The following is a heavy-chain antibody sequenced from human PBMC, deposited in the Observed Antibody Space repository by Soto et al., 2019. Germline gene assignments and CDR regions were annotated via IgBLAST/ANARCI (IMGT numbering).Heavy chain of an antibody. CDR1: GDTFTSYA. CDR2: VIPMFGTP. D-gene: IGHD3-3*01. V-gene: IGHV1-69*06. CDR3: ARNGVAGMDF. J-gene: IGHJ4*02. Sequence: QVQLVQSGAEVKKPGSSLKVSCTASGDTFTSYAFSCVRQAPGQGLEWMGGVIPMFGTPNYAQKFQGRLTITADKSTSTVYMELSGLTSEDTAVYFCARNGVAGMDFWGQGTLVTVSS.